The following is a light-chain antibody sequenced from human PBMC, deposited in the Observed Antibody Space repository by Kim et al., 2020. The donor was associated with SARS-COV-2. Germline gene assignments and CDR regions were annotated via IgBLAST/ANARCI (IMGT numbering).Light chain of an antibody. CDR2: AAS. V-gene: IGKV1-27*01. J-gene: IGKJ4*01. CDR3: QKYDSAPLT. CDR1: QGISSR. Sequence: ASVGDRVTITCRASQGISSRLAWYQQKPGKVPKLLIYAASTLLSGVPSRFSGSGSGTDFTLTINSLQPEDVASYYCQKYDSAPLTFGGGTKVDIK.